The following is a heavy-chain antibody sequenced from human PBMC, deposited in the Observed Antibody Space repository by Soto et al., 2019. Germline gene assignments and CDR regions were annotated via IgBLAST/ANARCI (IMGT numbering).Heavy chain of an antibody. CDR1: GGTFSSYA. CDR3: ARGDSNKLLLGACYGMDV. J-gene: IGHJ6*02. CDR2: SIPIFGTA. Sequence: QVQLVQSGAEVKKPGSSVKFSCKASGGTFSSYAISWVRQAPGQGLEWMGGSIPIFGTANYARKFQGRVTITGDESTSTAYMELSSLRSEDTAAYDCARGDSNKLLLGACYGMDVWGQGTTVTVSS. V-gene: IGHV1-69*01. D-gene: IGHD3-22*01.